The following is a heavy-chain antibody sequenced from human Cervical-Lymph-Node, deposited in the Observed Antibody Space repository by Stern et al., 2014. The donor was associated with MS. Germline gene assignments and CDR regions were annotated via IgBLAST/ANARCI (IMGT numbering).Heavy chain of an antibody. V-gene: IGHV3-74*02. J-gene: IGHJ4*02. CDR3: ARGQSSSSCSD. CDR1: GFTFSTYW. CDR2: INSDESSP. Sequence: EVQLVASGGGLVQPGGSLRLSCAASGFTFSTYWMYWVRQVPGKGLVWVSRINSDESSPTYADSVKGRFTISRDNAKNMLYLQMNSLRAEDTAVYYCARGQSSSSCSDWGQGTQVTVS. D-gene: IGHD6-13*01.